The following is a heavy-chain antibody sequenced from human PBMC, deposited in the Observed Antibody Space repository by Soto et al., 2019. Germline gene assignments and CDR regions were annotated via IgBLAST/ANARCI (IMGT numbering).Heavy chain of an antibody. Sequence: EVQLVESGGGLVKPGGSLRLSCAASGFTFSSYSMNWVRQAPGKGLEWVSYISSSGSTIYYADSVKGRFTISRDNAKNSLYLQMNSLRAEDTAVYYCARESPPEGSYYDFWSGYYRYWGQGTLVTVSS. D-gene: IGHD3-3*01. CDR3: ARESPPEGSYYDFWSGYYRY. CDR1: GFTFSSYS. CDR2: ISSSGSTI. J-gene: IGHJ4*02. V-gene: IGHV3-21*05.